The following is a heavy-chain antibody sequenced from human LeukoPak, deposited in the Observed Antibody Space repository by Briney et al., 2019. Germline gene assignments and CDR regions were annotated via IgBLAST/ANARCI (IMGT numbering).Heavy chain of an antibody. CDR1: GFTFSSYA. J-gene: IGHJ4*02. CDR3: ARARARVHGLDY. Sequence: GSLRLSCAASGFTFSSYAMSWIRQPPGKGLEWIGYIYYSGSTNYNPSLKSRVTISVDTSKNQFSLKLSSVTAADTAVYYCARARARVHGLDYWGQGTLVTVSS. CDR2: IYYSGST. D-gene: IGHD1-1*01. V-gene: IGHV4-59*01.